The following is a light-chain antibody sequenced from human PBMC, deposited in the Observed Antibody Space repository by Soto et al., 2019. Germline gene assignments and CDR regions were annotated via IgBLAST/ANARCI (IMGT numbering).Light chain of an antibody. CDR2: DAS. CDR1: QSISRY. V-gene: IGKV3-11*01. CDR3: QQCGSSIT. J-gene: IGKJ5*01. Sequence: LTPYPTTVFLTTEARATLSCRASQSISRYLAWYQQKPGQAPRLLIYDASNRATGIPARFSGSGSGTDFTLTISRLEPEDFAVFYCQQCGSSITFGQGTRLEIK.